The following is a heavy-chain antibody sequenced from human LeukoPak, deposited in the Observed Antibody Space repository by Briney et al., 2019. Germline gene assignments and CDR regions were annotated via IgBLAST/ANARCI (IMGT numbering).Heavy chain of an antibody. CDR3: ALLAVASDFDY. V-gene: IGHV3-48*03. Sequence: GGSLRLSCVVSGFPFSFYELNWVRQAPGKGLEWVSNIGASSTPKYYADSVKGRFSISRDNAKSSLYLQMNGLRVEDTAVYYCALLAVASDFDYWGQGALVTVSS. J-gene: IGHJ4*02. CDR1: GFPFSFYE. CDR2: IGASSTPK. D-gene: IGHD6-19*01.